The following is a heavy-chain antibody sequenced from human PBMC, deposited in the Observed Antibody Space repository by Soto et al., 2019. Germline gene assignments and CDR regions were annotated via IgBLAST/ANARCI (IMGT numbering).Heavy chain of an antibody. CDR1: GFTFSSYS. CDR2: ISSSSSTI. V-gene: IGHV3-48*02. J-gene: IGHJ3*02. Sequence: DVQLVESGGGLVQRGGSLRLSCAASGFTFSSYSMNWVRQAPGKGLEWLSYISSSSSTIYYADSVKGRFTISRDNAKNSVYLQMNSLRDEDTAIYYCARTGYYDSSGYPDAFDIWGQGTMVTVSS. CDR3: ARTGYYDSSGYPDAFDI. D-gene: IGHD3-22*01.